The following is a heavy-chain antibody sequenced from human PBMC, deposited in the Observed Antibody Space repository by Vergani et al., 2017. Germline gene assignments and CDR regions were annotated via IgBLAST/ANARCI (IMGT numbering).Heavy chain of an antibody. Sequence: QVQLFQSGAVVKTPGSSVIVFCKASGGTFSCYAISWVRQAPGQGLEWMGRIIPFFGTANYAQKFQGRVTITADESTSTAYMELSSLRSEDTAVYYCARDREWFSAYYGMDVWGQGTTVTVSS. V-gene: IGHV1-69*18. CDR3: ARDREWFSAYYGMDV. J-gene: IGHJ6*02. CDR2: IIPFFGTA. D-gene: IGHD3-3*01. CDR1: GGTFSCYA.